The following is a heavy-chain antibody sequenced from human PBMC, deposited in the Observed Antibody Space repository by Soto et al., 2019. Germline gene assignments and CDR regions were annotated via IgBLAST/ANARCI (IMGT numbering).Heavy chain of an antibody. CDR3: ARGQSVGSHFDY. CDR2: ISAYNGTA. V-gene: IGHV1-18*04. CDR1: GYTFTSYG. D-gene: IGHD4-4*01. Sequence: RASVKVSCKASGYTFTSYGISWVRQAPGQGLEWMGWISAYNGTANYTQKFQGRVTITADESTSTAYMELSSLRSEDTAVYYCARGQSVGSHFDYWGQGTLVTVSS. J-gene: IGHJ4*02.